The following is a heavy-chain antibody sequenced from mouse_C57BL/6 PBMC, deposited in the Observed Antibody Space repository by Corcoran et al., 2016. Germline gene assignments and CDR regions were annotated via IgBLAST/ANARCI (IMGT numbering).Heavy chain of an antibody. V-gene: IGHV3-6*01. J-gene: IGHJ2*01. CDR3: ASGSGY. CDR2: ISYDGSN. Sequence: DVQLQESGAGLVKHSQSLSFTCSVTGSSISSGYYWNWNRQFPGNKLEWMGYISYDGSNNYNPSLKNRISITRDTSKNQFFLKLNSVTTEDTATYDCASGSGYWGQGTTLTVSS. CDR1: GSSISSGYY.